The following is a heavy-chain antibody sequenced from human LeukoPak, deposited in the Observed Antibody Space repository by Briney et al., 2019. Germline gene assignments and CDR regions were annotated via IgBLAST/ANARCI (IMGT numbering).Heavy chain of an antibody. CDR1: GFSFSSYA. V-gene: IGHV3-23*01. CDR2: MSSSDDGR. D-gene: IGHD6-19*01. J-gene: IGHJ4*02. CDR3: AKGTSTYSSGSFDY. Sequence: GGSLRLSCATSGFSFSSYAMSWVRQAPGKGLGWVSAMSSSDDGRYYAASVRGRFTISRDTSRSTLYLQMNSLSAEDAAVYYCAKGTSTYSSGSFDYWGQGTLVTVSS.